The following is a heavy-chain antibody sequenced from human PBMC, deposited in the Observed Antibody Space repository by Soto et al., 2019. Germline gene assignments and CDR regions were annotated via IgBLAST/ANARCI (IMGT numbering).Heavy chain of an antibody. CDR2: IYYGGST. J-gene: IGHJ4*02. CDR1: GGSLSSYY. CDR3: ASLGGRVY. Sequence: SETLSLTCTVSGGSLSSYYWGWVRRPPGKGLEWIGYIYYGGSTDYTPPLKSRVTISVDTSKNQFSLKLSFVTAADTAVYYCASLGGRVYWGQGTLVTVSS. V-gene: IGHV4-59*08. D-gene: IGHD1-1*01.